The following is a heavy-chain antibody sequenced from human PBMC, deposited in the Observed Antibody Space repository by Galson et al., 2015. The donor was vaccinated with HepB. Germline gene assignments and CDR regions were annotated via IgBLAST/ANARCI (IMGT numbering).Heavy chain of an antibody. CDR2: IYPGDSDT. CDR1: GYSFTSYW. J-gene: IGHJ4*02. V-gene: IGHV5-51*01. D-gene: IGHD3-22*01. Sequence: QSGAEVKKPGESLKISCKGSGYSFTSYWIGWVRQMPGKGLEWMGIIYPGDSDTRYSPSFQGQVTIPADKSISTAYLQWSSLKASGTAMYYCARHVYSGVTYYYDSSGYFHFDYWGQGTLVTVSS. CDR3: ARHVYSGVTYYYDSSGYFHFDY.